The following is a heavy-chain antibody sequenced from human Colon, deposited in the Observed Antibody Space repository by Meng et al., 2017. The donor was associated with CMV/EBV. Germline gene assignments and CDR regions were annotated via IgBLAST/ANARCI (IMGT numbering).Heavy chain of an antibody. CDR3: ASLLRIAAAGSEYFQH. CDR1: GFTFSSYA. CDR2: ISYDGSNK. V-gene: IGHV3-30*04. J-gene: IGHJ1*01. Sequence: GGSLRLSCAASGFTFSSYAMHWVRQAPGKGLEWVAVISYDGSNKYYADSVKGRFTISRDNSKNTLYLQMNSLRAEDTAVYYCASLLRIAAAGSEYFQHWGQGTLVTVSS. D-gene: IGHD6-13*01.